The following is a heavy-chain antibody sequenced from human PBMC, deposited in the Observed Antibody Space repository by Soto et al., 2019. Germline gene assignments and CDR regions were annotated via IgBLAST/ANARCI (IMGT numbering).Heavy chain of an antibody. J-gene: IGHJ6*02. Sequence: GSLRLSCAASGFPLSPYGMTWVRQAPGKGLEWVSAITGTGGNTYYVDSVKGRFTSSRDNSKNMLYLQVNSLRVEDTAVYYCARIRGYWYGLDVWGQGTTVTVSS. V-gene: IGHV3-23*01. CDR2: ITGTGGNT. CDR3: ARIRGYWYGLDV. CDR1: GFPLSPYG.